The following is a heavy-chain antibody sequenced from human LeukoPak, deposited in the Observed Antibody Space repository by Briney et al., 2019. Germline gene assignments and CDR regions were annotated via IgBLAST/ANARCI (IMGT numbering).Heavy chain of an antibody. CDR3: ARGLDSWDSSSHFDY. D-gene: IGHD3-22*01. J-gene: IGHJ4*02. CDR1: GFIVSNNY. V-gene: IGHV3-53*01. Sequence: GGSLRLSCVVSGFIVSNNYIIWVRQAPGNGLERVSVIYGDGRTSHSASVRGRFTISRDNSKNIVSLQMNNLRAEDTAVYYCARGLDSWDSSSHFDYWGQGTLVTVSS. CDR2: IYGDGRT.